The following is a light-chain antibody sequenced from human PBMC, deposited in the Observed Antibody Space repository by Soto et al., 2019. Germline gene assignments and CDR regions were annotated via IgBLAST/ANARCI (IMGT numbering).Light chain of an antibody. CDR2: GAS. J-gene: IGKJ1*01. CDR3: QQCNNWPRT. CDR1: QSVSSN. V-gene: IGKV3-15*01. Sequence: EIVMTQSPATLSVSPGERATLSCGASQSVSSNLAWYQQKPGQAPRLLIYGASTRATGVPARFSGSGSGTEFTFTISSLQSEDLAVYYCQQCNNWPRTFGQGTKV.